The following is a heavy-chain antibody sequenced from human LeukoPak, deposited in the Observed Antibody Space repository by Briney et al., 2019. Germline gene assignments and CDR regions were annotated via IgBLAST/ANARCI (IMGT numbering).Heavy chain of an antibody. CDR1: GGSFSGYY. J-gene: IGHJ5*02. CDR2: INHSGGT. D-gene: IGHD2-2*02. Sequence: PSETLSLTCAVYGGSFSGYYWSWIRQPPGKGLEWIGEINHSGGTNYNPSLKSRVTISVDTSKNQFSLKLSSVTAADTAVYYCARGRSSSYCSSTSCYKNWFDPWGQGTLVTVSS. CDR3: ARGRSSSYCSSTSCYKNWFDP. V-gene: IGHV4-34*01.